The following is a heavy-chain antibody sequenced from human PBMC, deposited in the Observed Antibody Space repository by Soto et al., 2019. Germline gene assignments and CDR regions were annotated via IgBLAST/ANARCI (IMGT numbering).Heavy chain of an antibody. V-gene: IGHV3-30*18. CDR3: AKDQDYGDYGGYFDY. Sequence: QVQLVESGGGVVQPGRSLRLSCAASGFTFSSYGMHWVRQAPGKGLEWVAVISYDGSNKYYADSVQGRFTISRDNSKNTLYLQMISLRAEDTAVYYCAKDQDYGDYGGYFDYWGQGTLVTVSS. D-gene: IGHD4-17*01. CDR1: GFTFSSYG. J-gene: IGHJ4*02. CDR2: ISYDGSNK.